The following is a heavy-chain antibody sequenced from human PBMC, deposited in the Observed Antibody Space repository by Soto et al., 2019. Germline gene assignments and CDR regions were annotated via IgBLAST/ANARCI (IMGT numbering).Heavy chain of an antibody. CDR1: GFTFSSYA. CDR2: ISYDGTDK. D-gene: IGHD5-18*01. Sequence: GGSLRLSCAGSGFTFSSYAMHWVHQAPGKGLEWVALISYDGTDKYYADSVKGRFTISRDNSKNTLYLQMSSLGPEDTAVYYCVKERYAQLWLEDYGMDVWGQGTTVTVSS. V-gene: IGHV3-30*04. J-gene: IGHJ6*02. CDR3: VKERYAQLWLEDYGMDV.